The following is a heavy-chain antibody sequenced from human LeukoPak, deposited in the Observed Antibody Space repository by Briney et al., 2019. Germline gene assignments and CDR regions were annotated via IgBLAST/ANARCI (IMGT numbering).Heavy chain of an antibody. CDR1: GGAVSSGSYY. V-gene: IGHV4-61*01. D-gene: IGHD6-13*01. J-gene: IGHJ3*02. CDR3: ARETPTLYGSSSGFDI. Sequence: SETLSLTCTVPGGAVSSGSYYWSSIRQPPGKGLEWIGYIYYSGSTNYNPSLKSRVTISVDTSKNQFSLKLSSVTAADTAVYYCARETPTLYGSSSGFDIWGQGTMVTVSS. CDR2: IYYSGST.